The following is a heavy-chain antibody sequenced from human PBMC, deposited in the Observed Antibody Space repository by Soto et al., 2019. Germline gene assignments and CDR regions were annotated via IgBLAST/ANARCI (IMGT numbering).Heavy chain of an antibody. CDR3: ARGLNGYSHYFGY. V-gene: IGHV1-3*01. CDR1: GYTFTSYA. J-gene: IGHJ4*02. Sequence: QVQLVQSGAEVKKPGASVKVSCKASGYTFTSYAMHWVRQAPGQRLEWMGWINAGNGNTKYSQKFQGRVTITRDTTASTAYMELNSLRSEDTAVYYCARGLNGYSHYFGYRGQGTLVTVSS. CDR2: INAGNGNT. D-gene: IGHD5-18*01.